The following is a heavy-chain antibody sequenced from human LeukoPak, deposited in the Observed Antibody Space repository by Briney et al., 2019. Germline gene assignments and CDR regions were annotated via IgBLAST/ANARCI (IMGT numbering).Heavy chain of an antibody. Sequence: PGGSLRLSCAASGFTFSDYYMSWIRQAPGKGLEWVSSISSSSSYIYYADSVKGRFTISRDNAKNSLYLQMNSLRAEDTAVYYCARGADYGDHFDYWGQGTLVTVSS. D-gene: IGHD4-17*01. CDR1: GFTFSDYY. CDR2: ISSSSSYI. J-gene: IGHJ4*02. CDR3: ARGADYGDHFDY. V-gene: IGHV3-11*06.